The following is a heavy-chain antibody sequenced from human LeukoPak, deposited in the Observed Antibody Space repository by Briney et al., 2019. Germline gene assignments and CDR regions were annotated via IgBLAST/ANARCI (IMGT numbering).Heavy chain of an antibody. V-gene: IGHV1-18*01. CDR2: ISAYNGNT. CDR3: ARPGWSSTSSPPGYYYMDV. Sequence: ASVKVSCKASGYTFTSYGISWVRQAPGQGLEWMGWISAYNGNTNYAQKLQGRVTMTTDTSTSTAYMELRSLRSDDTAVYYCARPGWSSTSSPPGYYYMDVWGKGTTVTVSS. D-gene: IGHD2-2*01. CDR1: GYTFTSYG. J-gene: IGHJ6*03.